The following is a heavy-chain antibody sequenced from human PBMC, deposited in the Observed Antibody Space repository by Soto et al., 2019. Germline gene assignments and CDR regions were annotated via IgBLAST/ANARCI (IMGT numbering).Heavy chain of an antibody. CDR3: ARVSVRGYCSSTSCYESGAFDI. J-gene: IGHJ3*02. D-gene: IGHD2-2*01. CDR1: GGSISSGGYY. V-gene: IGHV4-31*03. CDR2: IYYSGST. Sequence: QVQLQESGPGLVKPSQTLSLTCTVSGGSISSGGYYWSWIRQHPGKGLEWIGYIYYSGSTYYNPSLKGRVTISVDTSKNQFSLKLSSVTAADTAVYYCARVSVRGYCSSTSCYESGAFDIWGQGTMVTVSS.